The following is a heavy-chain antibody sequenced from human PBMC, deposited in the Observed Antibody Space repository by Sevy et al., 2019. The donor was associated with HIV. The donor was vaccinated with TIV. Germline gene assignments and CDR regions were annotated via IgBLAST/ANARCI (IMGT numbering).Heavy chain of an antibody. CDR3: ARVRLGATITAFDY. J-gene: IGHJ4*02. Sequence: ASVKVSCKASGYTFTSYGISWVRQAPGQGLEWMGWISAYNGNTNYAQKLQGRVTMTTDTSTSTAYMELRGLRSDDTAVYYCARVRLGATITAFDYWGQGTLVTVSS. CDR1: GYTFTSYG. D-gene: IGHD1-26*01. V-gene: IGHV1-18*01. CDR2: ISAYNGNT.